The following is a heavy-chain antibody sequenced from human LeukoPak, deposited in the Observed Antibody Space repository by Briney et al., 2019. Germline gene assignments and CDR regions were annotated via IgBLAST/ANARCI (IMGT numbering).Heavy chain of an antibody. V-gene: IGHV4-4*07. D-gene: IGHD3-10*01. CDR1: GGSISSYY. J-gene: IGHJ6*02. CDR3: ARDGGYYGSGSYYTYYYHGMDV. CDR2: IYTSGST. Sequence: SETLSLTCTVSGGSISSYYWSWIRQPAGKGLEWIGRIYTSGSTNYNPSLKSRVTMSVDTSKNQSSLKLSSVTAADTAVYYCARDGGYYGSGSYYTYYYHGMDVWGQGTTVTVSS.